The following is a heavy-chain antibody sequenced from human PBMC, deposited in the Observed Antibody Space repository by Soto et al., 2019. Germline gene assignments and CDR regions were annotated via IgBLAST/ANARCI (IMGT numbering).Heavy chain of an antibody. D-gene: IGHD3-10*01. CDR1: GFTFSSYG. CDR2: IWYDGRKT. CDR3: ARVGVWFGHYYHYGMEV. Sequence: QVQLVESGGGVIQPGRSLRLSCAASGFTFSSYGMHWVRQAPGKGLEWVAVIWYDGRKTYYADSVKGRFTISRDNPKDTLYLQMNSLRGEDRAVYYCARVGVWFGHYYHYGMEVWGQGTTVTVSS. V-gene: IGHV3-33*01. J-gene: IGHJ6*02.